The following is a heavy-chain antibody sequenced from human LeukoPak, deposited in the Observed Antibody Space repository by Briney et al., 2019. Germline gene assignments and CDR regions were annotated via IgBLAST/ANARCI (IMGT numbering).Heavy chain of an antibody. V-gene: IGHV7-4-1*04. CDR3: TRSAVGRADY. Sequence: ASVNVSCKASGYTFTSYTINWVRQAPGQGLEWMGWINTNTGNPTYAQGFTGRFVFSSDTSASMAYLQISSLKSEDTAVYYCTRSAVGRADYWGQGTLVTVSS. J-gene: IGHJ4*02. CDR2: INTNTGNP. CDR1: GYTFTSYT. D-gene: IGHD6-13*01.